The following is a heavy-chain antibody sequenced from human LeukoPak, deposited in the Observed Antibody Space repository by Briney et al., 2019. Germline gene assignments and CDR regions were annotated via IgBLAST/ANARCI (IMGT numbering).Heavy chain of an antibody. Sequence: SETLSLTCTVSGGSISSYYWSWIRQPPGKGLEWIGYIYYSGSTNYNPSLKSRVTISVDTSKNQFSLKLSSVTAADTAVYYCARDGGSSIAYYYYYYMDVWGKGTKVTVSS. CDR1: GGSISSYY. D-gene: IGHD6-6*01. CDR2: IYYSGST. J-gene: IGHJ6*03. CDR3: ARDGGSSIAYYYYYYMDV. V-gene: IGHV4-59*01.